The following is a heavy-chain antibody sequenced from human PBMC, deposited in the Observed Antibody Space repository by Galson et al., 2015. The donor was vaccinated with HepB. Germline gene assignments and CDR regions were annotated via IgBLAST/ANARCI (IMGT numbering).Heavy chain of an antibody. CDR2: ISFDGNYE. D-gene: IGHD4-17*01. J-gene: IGHJ4*02. Sequence: SLRLSCAASGFTFSSYVLHWVRQAPGKGLEWVAVISFDGNYEYYADSVKGRFTITRDISKNTLYLQVHSLRTEDTAVYYCARGTTVTSGVDSWGQGTMVTVSS. CDR1: GFTFSSYV. CDR3: ARGTTVTSGVDS. V-gene: IGHV3-30-3*01.